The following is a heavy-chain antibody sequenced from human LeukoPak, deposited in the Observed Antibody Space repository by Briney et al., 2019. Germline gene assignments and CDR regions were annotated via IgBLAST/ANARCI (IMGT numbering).Heavy chain of an antibody. Sequence: GGSLRLSCAASGFTFSSYSMTWVRQAPGKGLEWVSYISSSSSTIYYADSVKGRFTISRDNAKNSLYLQMNSLRAEDTAVYYCARDSGYSGYDLDYWGQGTLVTVSS. J-gene: IGHJ4*02. D-gene: IGHD5-12*01. V-gene: IGHV3-48*01. CDR2: ISSSSSTI. CDR1: GFTFSSYS. CDR3: ARDSGYSGYDLDY.